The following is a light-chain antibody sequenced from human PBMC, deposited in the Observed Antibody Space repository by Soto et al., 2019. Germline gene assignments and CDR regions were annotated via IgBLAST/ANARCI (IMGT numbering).Light chain of an antibody. Sequence: EVVLTQSPATLSLSPWERATLSCRASQSVSSSYLAWYQQKPGQPPRLLIYGAFTRATGIPARFSGSGAGTEFTLTISSLEPEDFAVYYCQQRSNWRTFGQGTKVDI. CDR3: QQRSNWRT. CDR2: GAF. J-gene: IGKJ1*01. V-gene: IGKV3D-11*02. CDR1: QSVSSSY.